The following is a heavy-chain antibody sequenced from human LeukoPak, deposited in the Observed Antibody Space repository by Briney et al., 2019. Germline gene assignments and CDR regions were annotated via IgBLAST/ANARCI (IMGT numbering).Heavy chain of an antibody. V-gene: IGHV1-18*01. CDR2: ISVYNGNT. CDR1: GGTFSSYA. Sequence: ASMKVSCKASGGTFSSYAISWVRQAPGQGLEWMGWISVYNGNTNYAQKFQGRVTMTTDTSTSTAHMELRSLRSDDTAVYYCARQGYSGHSQGAADYWGQGTLVTVSS. D-gene: IGHD4-23*01. J-gene: IGHJ4*02. CDR3: ARQGYSGHSQGAADY.